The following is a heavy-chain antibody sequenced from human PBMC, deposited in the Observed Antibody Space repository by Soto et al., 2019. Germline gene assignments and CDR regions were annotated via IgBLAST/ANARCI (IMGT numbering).Heavy chain of an antibody. J-gene: IGHJ4*02. Sequence: QVQLQESGPGLVKPSETMSLTCTASGASISNYYWNWIRQPPGKGLEWIGHIYNGESTNYNPSLKCRVTIAVDTSKNQFSLKLGSVTAADTAVYYCAQTTGWPGFDYWGQGTLVTVSS. CDR3: AQTTGWPGFDY. CDR2: IYNGEST. V-gene: IGHV4-59*01. D-gene: IGHD6-19*01. CDR1: GASISNYY.